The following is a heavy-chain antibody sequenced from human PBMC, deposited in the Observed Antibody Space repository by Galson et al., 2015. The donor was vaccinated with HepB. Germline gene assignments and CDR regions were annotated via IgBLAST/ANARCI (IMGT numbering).Heavy chain of an antibody. V-gene: IGHV1-69*10. Sequence: SVKVSCKASGAIFSSSAFSWVRQAPGQGLECLGGIIPILDITNYAQTFQGRVTITADKSTSTVYLDLSGLTSEDTAIYYCARGGFRDQYYYYFDFWGQGTLVTVSS. CDR3: ARGGFRDQYYYYFDF. J-gene: IGHJ4*02. D-gene: IGHD2/OR15-2a*01. CDR1: GAIFSSSA. CDR2: IIPILDIT.